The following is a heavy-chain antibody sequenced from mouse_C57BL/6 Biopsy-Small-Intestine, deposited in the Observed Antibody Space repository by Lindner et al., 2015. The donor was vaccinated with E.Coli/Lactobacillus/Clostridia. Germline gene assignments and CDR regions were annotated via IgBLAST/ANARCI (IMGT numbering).Heavy chain of an antibody. J-gene: IGHJ2*01. CDR1: GFNIKDYY. D-gene: IGHD1-1*01. CDR2: IDPEDGET. CDR3: ARDYYGSPFDY. Sequence: QLQESGAELVKPGASVKLSCTASGFNIKDYYMHWVKQRTEQGLEWIGRIDPEDGETKYAPKFQDKATITTDTSSNTAYLQLGSLTSEDTAVYYCARDYYGSPFDYWGQGTTLTVSS. V-gene: IGHV14-2*01.